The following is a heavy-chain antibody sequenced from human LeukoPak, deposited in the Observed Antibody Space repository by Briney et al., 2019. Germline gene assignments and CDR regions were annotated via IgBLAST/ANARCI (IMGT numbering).Heavy chain of an antibody. CDR1: GFTFSSYA. V-gene: IGHV3-23*01. CDR2: ISGSGGST. D-gene: IGHD3-3*01. Sequence: GGSLRLSCAASGFTFSSYAMSWVRQAPGKGLEWVTAISGSGGSTYNADSVKGRFTISRDNSENTLYLQMNSLRSEDTAVYYCASLQKGATADFDYWGQGTLVTVSS. J-gene: IGHJ4*02. CDR3: ASLQKGATADFDY.